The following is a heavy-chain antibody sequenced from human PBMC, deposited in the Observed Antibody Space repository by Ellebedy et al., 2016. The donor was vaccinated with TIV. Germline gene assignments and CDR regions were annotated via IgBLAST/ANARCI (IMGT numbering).Heavy chain of an antibody. J-gene: IGHJ6*02. CDR3: AAAHYYFYGKDV. CDR1: GFPFSSFE. D-gene: IGHD2-15*01. V-gene: IGHV3-48*03. CDR2: ISSSGTTK. Sequence: PGGSLRLSCAASGFPFSSFEFNWVRQSPGKGLEWVSYISSSGTTKYYADSVKGRFTISRDNAKNPLYLQMNSLRAEDTAVYYCAAAHYYFYGKDVWGQGTRVTVSS.